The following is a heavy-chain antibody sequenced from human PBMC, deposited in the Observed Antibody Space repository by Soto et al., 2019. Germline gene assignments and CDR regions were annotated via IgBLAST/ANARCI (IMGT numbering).Heavy chain of an antibody. CDR3: ALPAEGVVHHFDY. J-gene: IGHJ4*02. V-gene: IGHV3-23*01. D-gene: IGHD3-3*01. CDR2: IKAGDTST. CDR1: GLTLSSFA. Sequence: EVQLLESGGGLVQPGGSLRLSCVASGLTLSSFAMNWVRQVPGKGLEWVSVIKAGDTSTIYADSVKGRFTLSRDNSKNTVYLQMSSLRGEDTAVYYCALPAEGVVHHFDYWGQGTLVSVSS.